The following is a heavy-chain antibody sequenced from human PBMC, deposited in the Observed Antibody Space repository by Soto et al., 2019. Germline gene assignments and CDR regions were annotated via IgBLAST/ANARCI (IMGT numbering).Heavy chain of an antibody. Sequence: PGGSLRLSCAASGFTFRNYAVTLVRQAPGKGLEWVSTISGSGGSTYYADSVKGRFTISRDNSKNTLYLQMNSLRAEDTAVYYCAKDQGSSWYEIDYWGQGTLVTVSS. J-gene: IGHJ4*02. D-gene: IGHD6-13*01. CDR3: AKDQGSSWYEIDY. CDR2: ISGSGGST. CDR1: GFTFRNYA. V-gene: IGHV3-23*01.